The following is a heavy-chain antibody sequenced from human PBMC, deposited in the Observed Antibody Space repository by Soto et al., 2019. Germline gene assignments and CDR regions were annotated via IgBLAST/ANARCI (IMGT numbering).Heavy chain of an antibody. CDR1: GFSIGSGFY. Sequence: PSETLSLTCDVSGFSIGSGFYWGWLRQPPGKGLEWIGSIYHSGNTHYNPSLRSRIVLSVDTSKNQFSLRLASVTAADTAFYYCAREYSSSAGWFDPWGQGTLVTVSS. CDR2: IYHSGNT. CDR3: AREYSSSAGWFDP. D-gene: IGHD5-18*01. V-gene: IGHV4-38-2*02. J-gene: IGHJ5*02.